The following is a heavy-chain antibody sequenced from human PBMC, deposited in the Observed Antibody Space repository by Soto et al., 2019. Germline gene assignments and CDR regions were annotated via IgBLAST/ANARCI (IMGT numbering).Heavy chain of an antibody. V-gene: IGHV1-18*01. J-gene: IGHJ6*03. Sequence: ASVKVSCKASGCTFTSYGISWVRQAPGQGLEWMGWISAYNGNTNYAQKLQGRVTMTTDTSTSTAYMELRSLRSDDTAVYYCARGYCSGGSCYTRYYYYYMDVWGKGTMVTVSS. CDR1: GCTFTSYG. CDR3: ARGYCSGGSCYTRYYYYYMDV. CDR2: ISAYNGNT. D-gene: IGHD2-15*01.